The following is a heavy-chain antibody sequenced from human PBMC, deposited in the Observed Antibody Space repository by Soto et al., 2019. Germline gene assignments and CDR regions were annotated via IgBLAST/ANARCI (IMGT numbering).Heavy chain of an antibody. D-gene: IGHD3-9*01. CDR2: IYYSGST. CDR3: ARGDYDILTGYFDY. CDR1: GGSISSGVYY. J-gene: IGHJ4*02. V-gene: IGHV4-31*03. Sequence: SETLSLTCTVSGGSISSGVYYWSWIRQHPGKGLEWIGYIYYSGSTYYNPSLKSRVTISVDTSKNQFSLKLSSVTAADTAVYYCARGDYDILTGYFDYWGQGTLVTVSS.